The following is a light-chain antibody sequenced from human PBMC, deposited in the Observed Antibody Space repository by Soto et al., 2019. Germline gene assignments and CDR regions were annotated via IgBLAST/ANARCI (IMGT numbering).Light chain of an antibody. CDR3: QQYNNGWT. CDR1: QSVSSN. Sequence: EIVMTQSPATLSVSPGERATLSCRASQSVSSNLACYQQKPGQAPTLLIYGASTRATGIPARFSGSGSGTEFTLTISSLQSEDFAVYYCQQYNNGWTFGQGTKVEIK. CDR2: GAS. J-gene: IGKJ1*01. V-gene: IGKV3-15*01.